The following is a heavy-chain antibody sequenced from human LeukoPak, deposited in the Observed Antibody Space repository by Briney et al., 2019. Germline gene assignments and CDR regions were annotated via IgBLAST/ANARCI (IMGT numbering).Heavy chain of an antibody. V-gene: IGHV1-69*01. J-gene: IGHJ6*04. CDR1: GGTFSSYA. CDR3: ARLLRYFDWAYGMDV. Sequence: GASVKVSCKASGGTFSSYAISWVRQAPGQGLEWMGGIIPIFGTANYAQKFRGRVTITADESTSTAYMELSSLRSEDTAVYYCARLLRYFDWAYGMDVWGKGTTVTVSS. CDR2: IIPIFGTA. D-gene: IGHD3-9*01.